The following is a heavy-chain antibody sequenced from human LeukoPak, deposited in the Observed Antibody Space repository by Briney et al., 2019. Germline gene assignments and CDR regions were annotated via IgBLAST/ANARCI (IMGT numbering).Heavy chain of an antibody. V-gene: IGHV4-39*01. CDR2: IYHSGST. CDR3: AKPTSFYGDYAY. J-gene: IGHJ4*02. CDR1: GDSISSSSYY. D-gene: IGHD4-17*01. Sequence: PSETLSLTCTVSGDSISSSSYYWGWIRQPPGKGLEWIGSIYHSGSTFYNPSLKSRVTISVDTSKNQFSLKLTSVTAADTAVYYCAKPTSFYGDYAYWGQGTLVTVSS.